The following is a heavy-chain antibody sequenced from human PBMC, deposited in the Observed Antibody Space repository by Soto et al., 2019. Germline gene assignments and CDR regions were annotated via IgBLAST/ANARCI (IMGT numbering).Heavy chain of an antibody. J-gene: IGHJ4*02. Sequence: QVQLVESGGGLVMPRGSLRLSCAASGFTFSDHYMSWIRQAPGKGLEWVSYISSSGNSMYYADSVKGRFTVSRDNAKNSLYMQVNSLRAEDTAVYYCARRAAAGRHFDHWGQGTLVTVSS. V-gene: IGHV3-11*01. CDR1: GFTFSDHY. CDR2: ISSSGNSM. D-gene: IGHD6-13*01. CDR3: ARRAAAGRHFDH.